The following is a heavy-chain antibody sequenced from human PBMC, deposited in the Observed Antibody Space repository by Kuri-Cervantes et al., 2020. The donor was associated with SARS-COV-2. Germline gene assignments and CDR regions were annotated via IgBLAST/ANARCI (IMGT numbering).Heavy chain of an antibody. J-gene: IGHJ4*02. D-gene: IGHD6-13*01. CDR2: INTYTGSP. V-gene: IGHV7-4-1*02. Sequence: ASVKVSCKASGYSFTSYSTNWVRQAPGQGLEWLGWINTYTGSPTYAQGFTGRFVFSLDTSLTTAYLEISSLQAEDTAVYYCARDHDYSSSWYGGDYWGQGTLVTVSS. CDR3: ARDHDYSSSWYGGDY. CDR1: GYSFTSYS.